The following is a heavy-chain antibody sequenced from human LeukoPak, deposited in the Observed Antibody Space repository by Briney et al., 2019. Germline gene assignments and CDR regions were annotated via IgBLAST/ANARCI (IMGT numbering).Heavy chain of an antibody. CDR2: ISSSSSYI. CDR1: GFTFSSYS. D-gene: IGHD1-26*01. CDR3: ARAPKSSSGSCLQY. Sequence: GGSLRLSCAASGFTFSSYSMNWVRQAPGKGLEWVSSISSSSSYIYYADSAKGRFTISRDNAKNSLYLQMNSLRAEDTAVYYCARAPKSSSGSCLQYWGQGTLVTVSS. V-gene: IGHV3-21*01. J-gene: IGHJ4*02.